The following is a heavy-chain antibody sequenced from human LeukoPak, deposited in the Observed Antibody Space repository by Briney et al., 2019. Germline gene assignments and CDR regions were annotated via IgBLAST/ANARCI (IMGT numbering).Heavy chain of an antibody. V-gene: IGHV3-21*01. CDR2: ISSSSSYI. J-gene: IGHJ4*02. Sequence: GGSLRLSCAASGFTFSSYSMNWVRQAPGKGLEWASSISSSSSYIYYADSVKGRFTLSRDNAKNSLYLQVNSLRAEDTAVYYCARIPYGSGSYYNSDYYFDYWGQGTLVTVSS. D-gene: IGHD3-10*01. CDR1: GFTFSSYS. CDR3: ARIPYGSGSYYNSDYYFDY.